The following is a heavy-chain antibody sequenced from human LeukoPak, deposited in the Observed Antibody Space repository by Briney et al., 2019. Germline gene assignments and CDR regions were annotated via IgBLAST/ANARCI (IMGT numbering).Heavy chain of an antibody. CDR1: GGTFSCYA. CDR2: IIPIFGTA. V-gene: IGHV1-69*13. J-gene: IGHJ4*02. CDR3: ARSTVGAVARFDY. Sequence: SVKVSCKASGGTFSCYAISCVRQAPGQGLEWMGGIIPIFGTAIYARKFQGRVTITADESTSTAYMELSSLRSEDTAVYYCARSTVGAVARFDYWGQGTLVTVSS. D-gene: IGHD6-19*01.